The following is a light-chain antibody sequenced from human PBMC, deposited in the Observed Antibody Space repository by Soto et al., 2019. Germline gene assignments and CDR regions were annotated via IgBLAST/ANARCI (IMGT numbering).Light chain of an antibody. J-gene: IGKJ1*01. CDR2: GAS. V-gene: IGKV3-20*01. CDR3: QKYGTFWT. CDR1: QSVSSSY. Sequence: EIVLTQSPGTLSLSPGERATLSCRASQSVSSSYLAWYQHKPGQAPRLLIYGASSRATGIPDRFSGSGSGTDFTLTIRRVEPDDFAVYYCQKYGTFWTFGQGTKVDI.